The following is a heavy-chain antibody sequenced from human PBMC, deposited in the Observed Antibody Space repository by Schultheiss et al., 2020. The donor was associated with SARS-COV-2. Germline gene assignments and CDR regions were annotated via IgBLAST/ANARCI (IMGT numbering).Heavy chain of an antibody. Sequence: GGSLRLSCAASGFTFSSYSMNWVRQAPGKGLEWVSSISSSSSYIYYADSVKGRFTISRDNAKNSLYLQMNSLRAEDTAVYYCARDAFYDFWSGYQTTGFDPWGQGTLVTV. J-gene: IGHJ5*02. CDR2: ISSSSSYI. CDR1: GFTFSSYS. D-gene: IGHD3-3*01. V-gene: IGHV3-21*01. CDR3: ARDAFYDFWSGYQTTGFDP.